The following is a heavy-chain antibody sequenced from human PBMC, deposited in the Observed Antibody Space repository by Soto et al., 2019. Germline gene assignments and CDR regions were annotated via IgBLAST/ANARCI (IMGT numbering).Heavy chain of an antibody. Sequence: SETLSLTCAVSGGSISSSNWWSWVRQPPGKGLEWIGEIYHSGSTNYNPSLKSRVTISVDKSKNQFSLKLSSVTAADTAVYYCARVTAAAENVFDYWGQGTLVTAPQ. CDR2: IYHSGST. CDR1: GGSISSSNW. V-gene: IGHV4-4*02. CDR3: ARVTAAAENVFDY. D-gene: IGHD6-13*01. J-gene: IGHJ4*02.